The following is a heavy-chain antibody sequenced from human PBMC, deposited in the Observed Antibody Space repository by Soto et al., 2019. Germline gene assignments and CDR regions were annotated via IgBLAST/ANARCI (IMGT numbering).Heavy chain of an antibody. V-gene: IGHV3-30*18. CDR1: GFSLNDYG. CDR3: AKSNRGAYDTPDF. CDR2: ISYDGRNK. Sequence: QVQLVESGGGVVQPGRSLRLSCAASGFSLNDYGMHWVRQPPGKGLEWVAVISYDGRNKYYTDSVRGRFTTSRDISKGTLYLQMNSLRPDDTAVYYCAKSNRGAYDTPDFWGQGTLVTVSP. D-gene: IGHD3-22*01. J-gene: IGHJ4*02.